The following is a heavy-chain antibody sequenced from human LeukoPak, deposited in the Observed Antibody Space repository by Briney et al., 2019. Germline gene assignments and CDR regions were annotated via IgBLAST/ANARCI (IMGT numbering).Heavy chain of an antibody. D-gene: IGHD1-26*01. CDR3: AKEIPGGSYFHDAFDI. Sequence: PGGSLRLSCAASGFTFSSYAMSWVRQAPGKGLEWVSAISGSGGSTYYADSVKGRFTISRDNSKNTLYLQMNSLRAEDTAVYYCAKEIPGGSYFHDAFDIWGQGTMVTVSS. CDR2: ISGSGGST. J-gene: IGHJ3*02. CDR1: GFTFSSYA. V-gene: IGHV3-23*01.